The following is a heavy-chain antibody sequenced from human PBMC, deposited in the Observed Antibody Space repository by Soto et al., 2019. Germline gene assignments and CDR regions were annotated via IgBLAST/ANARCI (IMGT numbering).Heavy chain of an antibody. CDR3: AKDRGSLYTSSSPLDF. V-gene: IGHV3-23*01. D-gene: IGHD6-6*01. CDR1: GFTFTNYA. Sequence: GGSLRLSCAASGFTFTNYAMTWVRQAPGKGLEWVSGISASGGSTHYADSVKGRFTISRDNSKNTLYLQMNSLRAEDTALYYCAKDRGSLYTSSSPLDFWGQGTLVTVSS. CDR2: ISASGGST. J-gene: IGHJ4*02.